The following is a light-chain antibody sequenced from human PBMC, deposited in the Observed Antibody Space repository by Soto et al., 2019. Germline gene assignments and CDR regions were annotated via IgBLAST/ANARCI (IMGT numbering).Light chain of an antibody. CDR1: SSDIGAYDF. CDR3: SSYTRSDTRV. V-gene: IGLV2-14*01. Sequence: QSALTQPASVSGSPGQSITISCTGTSSDIGAYDFVSWYQKHPDKAPKVMIYDVSNRPSGVSSRFSGSKSGNTASLTISGLQAEDEADYYCSSYTRSDTRVFGGGTQLTVL. CDR2: DVS. J-gene: IGLJ3*02.